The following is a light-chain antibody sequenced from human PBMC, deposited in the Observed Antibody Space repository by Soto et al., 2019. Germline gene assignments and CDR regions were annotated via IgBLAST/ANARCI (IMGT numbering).Light chain of an antibody. CDR1: QSIDKW. V-gene: IGKV1-5*03. CDR3: QQYSKYPWT. Sequence: DIQKTQSPSTLSASVGDRVTVTCRASQSIDKWLAWYQQKPGKAPKLLMYKASLLQSGIPSRFSGSGSGTEFTLTISSLQSDDVASYYCQQYSKYPWTFGQGTKVEV. J-gene: IGKJ1*01. CDR2: KAS.